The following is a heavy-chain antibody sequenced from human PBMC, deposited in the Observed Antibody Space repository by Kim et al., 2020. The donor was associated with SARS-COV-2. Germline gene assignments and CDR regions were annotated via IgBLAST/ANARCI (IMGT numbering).Heavy chain of an antibody. V-gene: IGHV3-30*09. J-gene: IGHJ6*01. D-gene: IGHD3-10*01. Sequence: GGSLRLSCAASGFTFSSCAIHWVRQAPGKWLEWVAVISYDGSNKNYADSVKGRFAISRDNSKNTLYLQMNSLRAEDTALYYCAGDPWSRLRGVTYSYYGLDVWGQGTTVTVSS. CDR2: ISYDGSNK. CDR1: GFTFSSCA. CDR3: AGDPWSRLRGVTYSYYGLDV.